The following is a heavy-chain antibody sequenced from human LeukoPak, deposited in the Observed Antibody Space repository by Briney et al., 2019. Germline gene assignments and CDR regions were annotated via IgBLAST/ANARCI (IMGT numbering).Heavy chain of an antibody. D-gene: IGHD3-3*01. CDR2: IYSGGST. V-gene: IGHV3-66*02. J-gene: IGHJ3*02. Sequence: GGSLRLSCAASGFTVSSNYMSWVRQAPGKGLEWVSVIYSGGSTYYADSVKGRFTISRDNSKNTLYPQMNSLRAEDTAVYYCARGYDFWSGYPYPRDAFDIWGQGTMVTVSS. CDR3: ARGYDFWSGYPYPRDAFDI. CDR1: GFTVSSNY.